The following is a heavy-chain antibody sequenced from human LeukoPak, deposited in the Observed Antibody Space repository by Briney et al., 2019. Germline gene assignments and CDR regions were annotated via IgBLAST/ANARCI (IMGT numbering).Heavy chain of an antibody. V-gene: IGHV4-30-4*08. CDR1: GGSISSGDYY. CDR2: IYYSGST. J-gene: IGHJ5*02. D-gene: IGHD2-2*01. CDR3: AREYQLPKWNWFDP. Sequence: PSETLSLTCTVSGGSISSGDYYWSWIRQPPGKGLEWIGYIYYSGSTYYNPSLKSRVTISVDTSKNQFSLKLSSVTAAGTAVYYCAREYQLPKWNWFDPWGQGTLVTVSS.